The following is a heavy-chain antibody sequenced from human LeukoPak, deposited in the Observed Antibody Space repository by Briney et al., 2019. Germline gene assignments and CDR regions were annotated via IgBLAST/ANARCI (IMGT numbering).Heavy chain of an antibody. V-gene: IGHV4-61*01. J-gene: IGHJ4*02. Sequence: SETVPHLCTVSGVSLSSVIYYWIWLRQPPGKGLEWIGYIYYSGSTNYNPSLKIRISISVDTLKNQFSLKLSSVTAADTAVYYCAKNSARYVFDYWGKGATVT. CDR1: GVSLSSVIYY. CDR2: IYYSGST. D-gene: IGHD1-26*01. CDR3: AKNSARYVFDY.